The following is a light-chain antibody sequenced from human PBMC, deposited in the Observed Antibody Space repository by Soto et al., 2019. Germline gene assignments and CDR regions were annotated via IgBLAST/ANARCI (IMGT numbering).Light chain of an antibody. V-gene: IGLV1-40*01. CDR3: QSYDSTLSARYV. Sequence: QSVLTQPPSVSGAPGQRVTISCSGTSSSIGAGYEVHWYHQLPGTAPKLVISGNGNRPSGVPDRFSGSKSGTSASPAITGLQAEDEGDYYCQSYDSTLSARYVFGTGTKVTVL. CDR2: GNG. CDR1: SSSIGAGYE. J-gene: IGLJ1*01.